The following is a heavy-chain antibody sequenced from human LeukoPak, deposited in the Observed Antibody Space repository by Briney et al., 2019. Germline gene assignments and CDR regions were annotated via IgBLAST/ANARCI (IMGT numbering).Heavy chain of an antibody. Sequence: QSGGSLRLSCAASGFTFSSYGMHWVRQAPGKGLEWVAVIWYDGSNKYYADSVKGRFTISRDNSKNTLYLQMNSLRAEDTAVYYCARGYDFWSGYPTNVYGVDVWGQGTTVTVSS. J-gene: IGHJ6*02. CDR3: ARGYDFWSGYPTNVYGVDV. V-gene: IGHV3-33*01. CDR2: IWYDGSNK. D-gene: IGHD3-3*01. CDR1: GFTFSSYG.